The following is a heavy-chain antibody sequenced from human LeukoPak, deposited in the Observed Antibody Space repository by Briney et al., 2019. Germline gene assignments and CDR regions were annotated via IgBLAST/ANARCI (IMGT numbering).Heavy chain of an antibody. Sequence: SETLSLTCTASGGSISSCYWSWIRQPAGKGLEWIGRIYISGSTNYNPSLKSRVTMSVDTSKNQFSLKLSSVTAADTAVYYCARDRGTWNDDGFDYWGQGTLVTVSS. CDR1: GGSISSCY. J-gene: IGHJ4*02. CDR3: ARDRGTWNDDGFDY. D-gene: IGHD1-1*01. V-gene: IGHV4-4*07. CDR2: IYISGST.